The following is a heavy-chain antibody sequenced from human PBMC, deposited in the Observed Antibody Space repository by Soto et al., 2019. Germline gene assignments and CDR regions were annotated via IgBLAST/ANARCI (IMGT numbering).Heavy chain of an antibody. CDR1: GFTFGSYA. J-gene: IGHJ1*01. Sequence: PGGSLRLSCAASGFTFGSYAMHWVRQAPGKGLEWVAVISYDGSNKYYADSVKGRFTISRDNSKNTLYLQMNSLRAEDTAVYYCLVVPAARSAEYFQHWGQGTLVTVSS. D-gene: IGHD2-2*01. V-gene: IGHV3-30-3*01. CDR3: LVVPAARSAEYFQH. CDR2: ISYDGSNK.